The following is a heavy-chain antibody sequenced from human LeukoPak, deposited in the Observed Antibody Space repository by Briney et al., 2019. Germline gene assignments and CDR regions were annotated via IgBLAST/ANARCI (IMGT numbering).Heavy chain of an antibody. V-gene: IGHV1-2*02. CDR2: INPNNGDT. J-gene: IGHJ5*02. CDR3: TRGPAGHWFDP. CDR1: GYTFTGDY. Sequence: GASVKVSCKASGYTFTGDYLHWVRQAPGQGLEWMGWINPNNGDTNFAQKFQGRVTMTRDTSISTAYMEVSRLKSDDTAVYFCTRGPAGHWFDPSGQGTLVTVSS.